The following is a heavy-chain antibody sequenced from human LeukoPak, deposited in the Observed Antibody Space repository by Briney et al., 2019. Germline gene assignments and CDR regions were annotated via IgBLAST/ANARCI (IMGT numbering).Heavy chain of an antibody. V-gene: IGHV1-69*13. CDR2: IIPIFGTA. CDR3: ANGYCSSTSCSHNWFDP. Sequence: SVKVSCTASGGTFSSYAISWVRQAPGQGLEWMGGIIPIFGTANYAQKFQGRVTITADESTSTAYMELSSLRSEDTAVYYCANGYCSSTSCSHNWFDPWGQGTLVTVSS. J-gene: IGHJ5*02. D-gene: IGHD2-2*01. CDR1: GGTFSSYA.